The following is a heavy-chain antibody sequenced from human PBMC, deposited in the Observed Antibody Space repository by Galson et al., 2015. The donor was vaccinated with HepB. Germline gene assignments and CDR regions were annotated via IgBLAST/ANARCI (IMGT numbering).Heavy chain of an antibody. Sequence: KVSCKASGYTFTSYYMHWVRQAPGQGLEWMGIINPSGGSTSYAQKLQGRVTMTRDTSTSTVYMELSSLRSEDTAVYYCARFYPGYYYGMDVWGQGTTVTVSS. CDR1: GYTFTSYY. J-gene: IGHJ6*02. V-gene: IGHV1-46*04. D-gene: IGHD3-16*02. CDR3: ARFYPGYYYGMDV. CDR2: INPSGGST.